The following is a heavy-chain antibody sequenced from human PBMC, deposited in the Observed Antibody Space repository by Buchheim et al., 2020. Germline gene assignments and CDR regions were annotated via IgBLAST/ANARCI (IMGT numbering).Heavy chain of an antibody. CDR1: GGFISSGGYY. D-gene: IGHD2-15*01. CDR2: IYYSGST. Sequence: QVQLQESGPGLVKPSQTLSLTCTLSGGFISSGGYYWSWLRQHPGKGLEWIGYIYYSGSTDYNPSLKSRATISLDTFKNQFSLKLSSVTAADTAVYYCAREVYCTSASCPLGYWGQGTL. CDR3: AREVYCTSASCPLGY. V-gene: IGHV4-31*03. J-gene: IGHJ4*02.